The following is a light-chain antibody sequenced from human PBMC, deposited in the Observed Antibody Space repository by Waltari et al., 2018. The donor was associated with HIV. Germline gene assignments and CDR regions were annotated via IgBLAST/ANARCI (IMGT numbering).Light chain of an antibody. V-gene: IGKV3-11*01. CDR1: QSIGSS. CDR3: QQRSKWPPT. Sequence: EIVLTQSPATLSLSPGDRATLSCRASQSIGSSLAWYQQNPGQAPRLLIYETSNRATGIPARFSGSGSGTDFALTISSLEPEDFGVYYCQQRSKWPPTFGQGTKLEIK. J-gene: IGKJ2*01. CDR2: ETS.